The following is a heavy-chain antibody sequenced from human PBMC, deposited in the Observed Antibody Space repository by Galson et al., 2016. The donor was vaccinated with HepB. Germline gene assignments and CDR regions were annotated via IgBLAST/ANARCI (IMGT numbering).Heavy chain of an antibody. Sequence: SETLSLTCAVSGGSIISRNWWNWVRQPPGKGLEWIGEIYHSGRTNYSPSLKSRVTMSVDKSKNQFSLRLNSVTAADTAVYYCAVDYGGNSAFDSWGQGTLATVSS. D-gene: IGHD4-23*01. CDR1: GGSIISRNW. CDR2: IYHSGRT. CDR3: AVDYGGNSAFDS. V-gene: IGHV4-4*02. J-gene: IGHJ4*02.